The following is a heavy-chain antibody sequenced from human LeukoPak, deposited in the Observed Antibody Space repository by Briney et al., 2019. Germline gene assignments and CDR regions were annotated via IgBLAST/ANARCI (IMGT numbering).Heavy chain of an antibody. J-gene: IGHJ5*02. Sequence: PGGSLRLSCAASRFTFSSYWMHWVRHAPGQGLVWVARVNPDGSTTDYADSVKGRFTLSRDNAKNTLFLQMNSLRAEDTAVYYCARGRRITMIVVVIRPWFDPWGQGTLVTVSS. D-gene: IGHD3-22*01. CDR1: RFTFSSYW. CDR3: ARGRRITMIVVVIRPWFDP. V-gene: IGHV3-74*01. CDR2: VNPDGSTT.